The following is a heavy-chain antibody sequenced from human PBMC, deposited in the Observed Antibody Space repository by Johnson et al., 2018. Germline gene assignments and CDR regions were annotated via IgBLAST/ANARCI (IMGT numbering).Heavy chain of an antibody. D-gene: IGHD2-21*02. Sequence: QVQLVQSGAEVKEPGASVKVSCKASGYTFTSYTMLWVRQAPGQRPEWVGWINTGNGNTKYSQNFQGRVTLSRDTSASTAYMDLGSLRSEDTAVYYCVKSDCGGDCYLLRHWGPGTLVTVYS. V-gene: IGHV1-3*04. CDR1: GYTFTSYT. CDR2: INTGNGNT. J-gene: IGHJ1*01. CDR3: VKSDCGGDCYLLRH.